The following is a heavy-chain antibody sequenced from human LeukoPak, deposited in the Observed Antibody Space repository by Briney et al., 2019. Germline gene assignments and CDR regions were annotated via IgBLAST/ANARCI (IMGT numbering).Heavy chain of an antibody. CDR3: ARESTYFYCSGSATYYMDV. D-gene: IGHD3-10*01. Sequence: SETLSLTCTVSGGSIRRYYGSWMPQPPGRGPEWIGYIYYSGSTNYNPYLKGRVTISVDTSKNQFSLKLSSVTAADTAVYYCARESTYFYCSGSATYYMDVWGKGTTVTISS. V-gene: IGHV4-59*01. CDR1: GGSIRRYY. CDR2: IYYSGST. J-gene: IGHJ6*03.